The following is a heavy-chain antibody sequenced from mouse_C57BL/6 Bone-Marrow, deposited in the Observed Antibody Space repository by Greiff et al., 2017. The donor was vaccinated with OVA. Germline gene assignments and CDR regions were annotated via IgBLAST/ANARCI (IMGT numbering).Heavy chain of an antibody. CDR3: ARSHYYGSSYGYIDV. CDR1: GYTFTDYN. Sequence: VQLQQSGPELVKPGASVKIPCKASGYTFTDYNMDWVKQSHGKSLEWIGDINPNNGGTIYNQKFKGKATLTVDKSSSTAYMELRSLTSEDTAVYYCARSHYYGSSYGYIDVWGTGTTVTVSS. V-gene: IGHV1-18*01. CDR2: INPNNGGT. D-gene: IGHD1-1*01. J-gene: IGHJ1*03.